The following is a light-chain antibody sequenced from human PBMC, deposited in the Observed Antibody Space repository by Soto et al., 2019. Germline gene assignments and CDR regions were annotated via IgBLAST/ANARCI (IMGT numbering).Light chain of an antibody. J-gene: IGLJ2*01. CDR1: SSDVGGYNY. V-gene: IGLV2-8*01. CDR2: EVN. Sequence: QSVLTQPPSASGSPGQSITISCTGTSSDVGGYNYVSWYQQHPGKAPKLIIHEVNKRPSGVPDRFSGSKSGNTASLTVTGLQAEDEADYYCSSYAGSNILVXGEGTKLTVL. CDR3: SSYAGSNILV.